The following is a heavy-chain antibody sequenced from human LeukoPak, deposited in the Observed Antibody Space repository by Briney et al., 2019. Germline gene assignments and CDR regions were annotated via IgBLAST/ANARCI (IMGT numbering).Heavy chain of an antibody. D-gene: IGHD6-13*01. CDR2: ISYDGSNK. V-gene: IGHV3-30-3*01. Sequence: GGSLRLSCAASGFTFSSYAMHWVRQAPGKGLEWVAVISYDGSNKYYADSVKGRFTISRDNSKNTLYLQMNSLRAEDTAVYYCARNGHRAAAGIGPCYWGQGTLVTVSS. CDR3: ARNGHRAAAGIGPCY. CDR1: GFTFSSYA. J-gene: IGHJ4*02.